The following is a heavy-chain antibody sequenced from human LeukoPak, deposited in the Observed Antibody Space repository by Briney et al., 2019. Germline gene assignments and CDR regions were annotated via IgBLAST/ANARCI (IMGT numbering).Heavy chain of an antibody. V-gene: IGHV1-58*01. CDR2: IVVGSGNT. CDR1: GFTFTSSA. D-gene: IGHD1-26*01. Sequence: SVKVSCKASGFTFTSSAVQWVRQARGQRLEWIGWIVVGSGNTNYAQKFQERVTITRDMSTSTAYMELSSLRSEDTAVYYCAAFGSYYASGTGGYWGRGTLVTVSS. CDR3: AAFGSYYASGTGGY. J-gene: IGHJ4*02.